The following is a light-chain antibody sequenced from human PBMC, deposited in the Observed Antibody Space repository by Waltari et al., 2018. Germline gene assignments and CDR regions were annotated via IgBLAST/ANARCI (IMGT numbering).Light chain of an antibody. Sequence: AIRMTQSPSSFSASTGDRVTITCRASQGINTYLAWYQQKPGKAPRRLIYAASTLQGGVPSRFSGSGSGTDFTLTISSLQSEDFATYYCQQYYSYPRTFGPGTKVEIK. V-gene: IGKV1-8*01. CDR2: AAS. J-gene: IGKJ1*01. CDR1: QGINTY. CDR3: QQYYSYPRT.